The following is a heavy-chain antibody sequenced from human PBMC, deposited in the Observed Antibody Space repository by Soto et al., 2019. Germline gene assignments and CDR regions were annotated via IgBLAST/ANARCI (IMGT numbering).Heavy chain of an antibody. D-gene: IGHD2-15*01. V-gene: IGHV4-4*07. Sequence: SETLSLTCTVSGGSISSYYWSWIRQPAGKGLEWIGRIYTSGSTNYNPSLKSRVTMSVDTSKNQFSLKLSSVTAADTAVYYCARDIVCSGGSCSWSWFDPWGQGTLVTVSS. J-gene: IGHJ5*02. CDR1: GGSISSYY. CDR2: IYTSGST. CDR3: ARDIVCSGGSCSWSWFDP.